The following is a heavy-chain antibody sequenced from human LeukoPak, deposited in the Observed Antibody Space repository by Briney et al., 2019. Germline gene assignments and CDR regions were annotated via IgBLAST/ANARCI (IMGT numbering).Heavy chain of an antibody. V-gene: IGHV3-23*01. D-gene: IGHD3-10*01. CDR1: GFIFSSFA. CDR2: IDGNGGSI. Sequence: GGSLRLSCAASGFIFSSFAMSWVRQAPGKGLEWVSGIDGNGGSIYYADSVKGRFTISRYNSKNTLYLQVNSLRAEDTAIYYCAKREYFYGSGSYSSYMDVWGKGAAVTVSS. J-gene: IGHJ6*03. CDR3: AKREYFYGSGSYSSYMDV.